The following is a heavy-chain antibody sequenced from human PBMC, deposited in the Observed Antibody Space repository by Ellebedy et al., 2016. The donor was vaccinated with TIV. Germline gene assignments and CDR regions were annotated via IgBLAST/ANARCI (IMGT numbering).Heavy chain of an antibody. Sequence: PGGSLRLSCAASGFTFSSYAMNWVRQAPGKGLEWVSSITESGGNTYYADSVKGRFTISRDNSKDTLFLQMNSLRAEDTAIYFCARDPVGVGPAFDVWGQGTMVTVSS. CDR3: ARDPVGVGPAFDV. J-gene: IGHJ3*01. CDR2: ITESGGNT. V-gene: IGHV3-23*01. CDR1: GFTFSSYA. D-gene: IGHD4-23*01.